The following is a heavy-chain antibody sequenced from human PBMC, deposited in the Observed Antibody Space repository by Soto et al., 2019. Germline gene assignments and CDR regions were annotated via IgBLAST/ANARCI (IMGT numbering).Heavy chain of an antibody. CDR2: ISGSGGST. CDR3: AKDPGQQWLVLGYFDY. Sequence: SLRLSCAASGFTFSSYAMSWVRQAPGKGLEWVSAISGSGGSTYYADSVRGRFTISRDNSKNTLYLQMNSLRAEDTAVYYCAKDPGQQWLVLGYFDYWGQGTLVTVSS. V-gene: IGHV3-23*01. CDR1: GFTFSSYA. D-gene: IGHD6-19*01. J-gene: IGHJ4*02.